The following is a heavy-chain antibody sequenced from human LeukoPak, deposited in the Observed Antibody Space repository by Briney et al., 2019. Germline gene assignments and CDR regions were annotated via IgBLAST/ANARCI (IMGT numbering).Heavy chain of an antibody. CDR2: INHSGST. CDR1: GGSFSGYY. D-gene: IGHD2-21*01. J-gene: IGHJ6*02. CDR3: ARDYSYYGMDV. Sequence: SETLSLTCAVYGGSFSGYYWSWIRQPPGKGLEWIGEINHSGSTNYNPSLKSRVTISVDTSKNQFSLKLSSVTSADTAVYYCARDYSYYGMDVWGQGTTVTVSS. V-gene: IGHV4-34*01.